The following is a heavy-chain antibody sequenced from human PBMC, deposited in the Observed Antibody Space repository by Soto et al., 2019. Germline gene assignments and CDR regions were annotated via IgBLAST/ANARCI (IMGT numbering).Heavy chain of an antibody. Sequence: QDQLVQSGAVVKKPGSSVTVSCKASGGTFSSHTFSWVRQAPGQGLEWMGRIIPALGTATYAQKFQGRVTVTPDESATTGYMELNSLRSEDAAVYYCARPDFGDYWYFDLWGRGTLVTVSS. CDR1: GGTFSSHT. D-gene: IGHD4-17*01. J-gene: IGHJ2*01. V-gene: IGHV1-69*08. CDR2: IIPALGTA. CDR3: ARPDFGDYWYFDL.